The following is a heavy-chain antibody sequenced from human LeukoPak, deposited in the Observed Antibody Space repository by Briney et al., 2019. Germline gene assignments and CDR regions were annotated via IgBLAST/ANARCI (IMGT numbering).Heavy chain of an antibody. CDR1: GFTVSSNS. J-gene: IGHJ4*02. V-gene: IGHV3-53*01. Sequence: GGSLRLSCTVSGFTVSSNSMSWVRQAPGKGLEWVSFIYSDNTHYSDSVKGRFTISRDNSKNTLYLLMNSLRAEDTAVYYCARVRSYYYDSGYFDYWGQGTLVTVSS. D-gene: IGHD3-22*01. CDR2: IYSDNT. CDR3: ARVRSYYYDSGYFDY.